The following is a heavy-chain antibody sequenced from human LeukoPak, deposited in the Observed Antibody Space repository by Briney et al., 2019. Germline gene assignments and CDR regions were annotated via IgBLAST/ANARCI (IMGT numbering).Heavy chain of an antibody. CDR1: GGTFSSYA. CDR2: IIPIFGTA. J-gene: IGHJ4*02. Sequence: HRASVSVSCKASGGTFSSYAISWVRQAPGQGLEWMGGIIPIFGTANYAQKFQGRVTITTDESTSTAYMELSSLRSEDTAVYYCARDNEGRHDYWGQGTLVTVSS. D-gene: IGHD2-8*01. CDR3: ARDNEGRHDY. V-gene: IGHV1-69*05.